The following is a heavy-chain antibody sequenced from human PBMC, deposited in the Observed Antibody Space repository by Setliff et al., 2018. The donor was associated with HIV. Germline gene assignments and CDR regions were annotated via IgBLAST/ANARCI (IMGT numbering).Heavy chain of an antibody. J-gene: IGHJ4*02. D-gene: IGHD6-13*01. V-gene: IGHV4-4*09. CDR1: GDSISAYY. CDR3: AARKLSAAAFDY. Sequence: SETLSLTCSVSGDSISAYYWTWIRQSPGKGLEWIVWIYKNGNTNYNPSLTSRLTISVDTSKNQFSLKLSSVTAADTAVYYCAARKLSAAAFDYWGQGSLVTVS. CDR2: IYKNGNT.